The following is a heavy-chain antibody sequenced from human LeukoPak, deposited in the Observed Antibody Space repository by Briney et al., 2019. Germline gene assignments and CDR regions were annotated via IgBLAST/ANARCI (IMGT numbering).Heavy chain of an antibody. CDR1: GYTFTSYG. V-gene: IGHV1-18*01. J-gene: IGHJ4*02. D-gene: IGHD3-16*01. CDR2: ISAYNGNT. CDR3: ARGGAYDYIWGSPIQVDY. Sequence: ASVKVSCKASGYTFTSYGISWVRQAPGRGLEWMGWISAYNGNTNYAQKLQGRVTMTTDTSTSTAYMELRSLRSDDTAVYYCARGGAYDYIWGSPIQVDYWGQGTLVTVSS.